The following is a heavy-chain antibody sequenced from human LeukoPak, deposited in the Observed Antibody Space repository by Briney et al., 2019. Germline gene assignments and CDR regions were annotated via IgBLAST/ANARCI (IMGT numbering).Heavy chain of an antibody. Sequence: ASVKVSCKASGYTFTSYAMNWVRQAPGQGLEWMGWINTNTGNPTYAQGFTGQFVFSLDTSVSTAYLQISSLKAEDTAVYYCARWGWGTAVAGRRNPYYYYGMDVWGQGTTVTISS. CDR3: ARWGWGTAVAGRRNPYYYYGMDV. J-gene: IGHJ6*02. CDR2: INTNTGNP. V-gene: IGHV7-4-1*02. D-gene: IGHD6-19*01. CDR1: GYTFTSYA.